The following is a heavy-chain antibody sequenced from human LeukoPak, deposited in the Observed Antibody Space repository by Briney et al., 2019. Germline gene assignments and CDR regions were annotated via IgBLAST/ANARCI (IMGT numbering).Heavy chain of an antibody. CDR2: IKQDGSEK. CDR3: ARVHPDWYFDL. J-gene: IGHJ2*01. Sequence: GGSLRLSCAASGFTFSSYWMSWARQAPGKGLEWVANIKQDGSEKYYVDSVKGRFTISRDNAKNSLYLQMNSLRAEDTAVYYCARVHPDWYFDLWGRGTLVTVSS. V-gene: IGHV3-7*03. CDR1: GFTFSSYW.